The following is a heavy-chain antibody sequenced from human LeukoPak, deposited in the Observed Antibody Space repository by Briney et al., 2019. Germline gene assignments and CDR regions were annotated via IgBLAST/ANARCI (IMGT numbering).Heavy chain of an antibody. D-gene: IGHD3-22*01. CDR1: GGSISSYY. CDR2: IYYSGST. Sequence: SETLSLTCTVSGGSISSYYWSWIRQPPGKGLEWIGYIYYSGSTNYNPSLKSRVTISVDTSKNQFSLKLSSVTAADTAVYYCARGIFNGYYYDSSGYHYWGQGTLVTVSS. J-gene: IGHJ4*02. CDR3: ARGIFNGYYYDSSGYHY. V-gene: IGHV4-59*01.